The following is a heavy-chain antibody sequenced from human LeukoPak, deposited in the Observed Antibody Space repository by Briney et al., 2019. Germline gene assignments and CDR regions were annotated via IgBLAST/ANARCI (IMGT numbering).Heavy chain of an antibody. CDR2: INPNSGGT. J-gene: IGHJ4*02. D-gene: IGHD3-16*02. V-gene: IGHV1-2*02. CDR3: AREVGVWGSYRILYYFDY. CDR1: GYTFTGYY. Sequence: GASVKVSCRASGYTFTGYYMHWVRQAPGQGLEWMGWINPNSGGTNYAQKFQGRVTMTRDTSISTAYMELSRLRSDDTAVYYCAREVGVWGSYRILYYFDYWGQGTLVTVSS.